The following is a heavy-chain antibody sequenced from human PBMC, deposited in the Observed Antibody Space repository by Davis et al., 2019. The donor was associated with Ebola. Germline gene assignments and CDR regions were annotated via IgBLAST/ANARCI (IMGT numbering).Heavy chain of an antibody. J-gene: IGHJ6*02. D-gene: IGHD4-17*01. V-gene: IGHV5-51*01. CDR1: GYSFSTYW. CDR2: IYPGDSDT. Sequence: PGGSLRLSCQGSGYSFSTYWIGWVRQLPGRGLEWMGIIYPGDSDTRYSPSFQGQVTISADKSISTAYLQWSSLKASDTAMYYCARLEVTTRDYYYGMDVWGQGTTVTVSS. CDR3: ARLEVTTRDYYYGMDV.